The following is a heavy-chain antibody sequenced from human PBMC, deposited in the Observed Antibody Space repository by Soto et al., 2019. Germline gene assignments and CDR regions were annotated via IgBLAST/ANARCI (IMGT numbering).Heavy chain of an antibody. J-gene: IGHJ4*02. CDR3: ANSWELKPPFDC. CDR1: GYTFTSYD. CDR2: MNPNSGNT. V-gene: IGHV1-8*01. Sequence: ASVKVSCKASGYTFTSYDINWVRQATGQGLEWMGWMNPNSGNTGYAQKFQGRVTMTRNTSISTAYMELSSLRVGDTAVYFCANSWELKPPFDCWGQGALVTVSS. D-gene: IGHD1-26*01.